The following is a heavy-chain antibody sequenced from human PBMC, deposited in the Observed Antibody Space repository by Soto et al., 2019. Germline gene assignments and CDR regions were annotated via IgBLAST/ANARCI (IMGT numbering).Heavy chain of an antibody. CDR3: ARHEAGTGTYYLYYFDY. D-gene: IGHD3-10*01. J-gene: IGHJ4*02. Sequence: PGGSLRLSCAASKFTFSNYAMSWVRQAPGKGLEWVSAISGSSGSIDYADSVKGRFTISRDNSKNTLYLQMNSLRAADTAVYYCARHEAGTGTYYLYYFDYWGQGTLVTVSS. CDR2: ISGSSGSI. V-gene: IGHV3-23*01. CDR1: KFTFSNYA.